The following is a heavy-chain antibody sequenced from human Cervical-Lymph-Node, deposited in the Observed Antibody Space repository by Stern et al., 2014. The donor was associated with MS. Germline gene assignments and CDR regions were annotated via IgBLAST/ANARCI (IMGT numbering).Heavy chain of an antibody. D-gene: IGHD2-21*02. V-gene: IGHV3-64*01. J-gene: IGHJ2*01. CDR1: GFTFSSYA. CDR3: ARGVTYCGGDCYGWYFDL. Sequence: EMQLVESGGGLVQPGGSLRLSCAASGFTFSSYAMHWVRQAPGKVLEYVSVISSNGGSTYYANSVKGRFTISRDNSKNTLYLHMGSLRVEDMAVYYCARGVTYCGGDCYGWYFDLWGRGTLVTVSS. CDR2: ISSNGGST.